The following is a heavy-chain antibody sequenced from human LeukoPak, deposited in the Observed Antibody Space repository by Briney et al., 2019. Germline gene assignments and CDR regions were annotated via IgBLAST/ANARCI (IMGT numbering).Heavy chain of an antibody. CDR3: ARDLTRYFDWLFTYYYYGMDV. V-gene: IGHV3-7*01. CDR1: GFTFSSYW. D-gene: IGHD3-9*01. CDR2: IKQDGSEK. Sequence: GGSLRLSCAAFGFTFSSYWMSWVRQAPGKGLEWVANIKQDGSEKYYVDSVMGRFTISRDNAKNSLYLQMNSLRAEDTAVYYCARDLTRYFDWLFTYYYYGMDVWGQGTTVTVSS. J-gene: IGHJ6*02.